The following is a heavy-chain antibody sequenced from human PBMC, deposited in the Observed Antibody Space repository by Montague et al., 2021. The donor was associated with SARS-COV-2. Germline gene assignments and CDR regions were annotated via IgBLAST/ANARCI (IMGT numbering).Heavy chain of an antibody. D-gene: IGHD1-26*01. Sequence: SLRLSCAASGFTFSSYAMRWVRQAPGKGLEWVSAITGRGGGTYYAGSVKGRFTISKDNSKNILYLQMNSLRAEDTAIYYCAKDQVDSGSNFADWGQGTLVTVSS. CDR1: GFTFSSYA. CDR3: AKDQVDSGSNFAD. V-gene: IGHV3-23*01. CDR2: ITGRGGGT. J-gene: IGHJ4*02.